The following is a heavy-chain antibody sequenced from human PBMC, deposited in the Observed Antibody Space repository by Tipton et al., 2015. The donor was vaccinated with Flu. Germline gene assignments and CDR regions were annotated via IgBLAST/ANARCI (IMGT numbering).Heavy chain of an antibody. CDR1: GFTFSSYG. Sequence: QLVQSGGGVVQPGRSLRLSCAASGFTFSSYGMHWVRQAPGKGLEWVAVIWYDGSNKYYADSVKGRFTISRDNSKNTLYLQMNSLRAEDTAVYYCARDAPLYGSGSLLPGIWFDPWGQGTLVTVSS. D-gene: IGHD3-10*01. CDR2: IWYDGSNK. V-gene: IGHV3-33*01. J-gene: IGHJ5*02. CDR3: ARDAPLYGSGSLLPGIWFDP.